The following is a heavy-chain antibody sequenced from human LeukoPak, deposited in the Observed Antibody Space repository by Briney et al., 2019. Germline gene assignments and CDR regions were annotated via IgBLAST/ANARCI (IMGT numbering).Heavy chain of an antibody. CDR2: INHSGST. CDR3: ARGPDY. Sequence: NTSETLSLTCTVSGGSISSYYWSWIRQPPGKGLEWIGEINHSGSTYYNPSLKSRVTISVDTSKSQFSLKLSSVTAADTAVYYCARGPDYWGQGTLVTVSS. J-gene: IGHJ4*02. CDR1: GGSISSYY. V-gene: IGHV4-34*01.